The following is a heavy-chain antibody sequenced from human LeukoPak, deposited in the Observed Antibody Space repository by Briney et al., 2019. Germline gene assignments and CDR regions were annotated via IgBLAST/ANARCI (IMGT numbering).Heavy chain of an antibody. CDR1: GGSFSGYY. V-gene: IGHV4-34*01. CDR2: INHSEST. CDR3: ARGRVSSSTWYSTYYYYFYMDV. J-gene: IGHJ6*03. D-gene: IGHD6-13*01. Sequence: EPSETLSLTCAVYGGSFSGYYWSWIRQPPGKGLEWIGEINHSESTNYNPSLKSRVTISVDTSKNHFSLELSSATAADTAVYFCARGRVSSSTWYSTYYYYFYMDVWGKGTTVTVSS.